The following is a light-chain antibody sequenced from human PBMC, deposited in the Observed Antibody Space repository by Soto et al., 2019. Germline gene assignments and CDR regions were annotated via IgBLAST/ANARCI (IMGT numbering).Light chain of an antibody. CDR3: QQSYRTPYT. Sequence: DIQMTQSPSSLSASVGDRVTITCRASQGISTHLVWYQQRQGRAPKLLIYAASSLLSGVPSRFSGSGSGTDFTLTIISLQPEDFATYYCQQSYRTPYTFGQGTKLESK. CDR2: AAS. V-gene: IGKV1-39*01. J-gene: IGKJ2*01. CDR1: QGISTH.